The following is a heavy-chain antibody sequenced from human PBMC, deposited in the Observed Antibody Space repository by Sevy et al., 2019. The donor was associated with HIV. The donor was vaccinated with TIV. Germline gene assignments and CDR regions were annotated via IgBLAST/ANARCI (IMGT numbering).Heavy chain of an antibody. Sequence: GGSLRLSCAASGFTFSSYWMHWVRQVPGKGLVWVSRISPDGSATTYADFVKGRFTVSRDNAKNTLYLQLGSLRGEDTGAYYCVSSPSRSWIDYWGQGTLVTVSS. CDR3: VSSPSRSWIDY. CDR2: ISPDGSAT. J-gene: IGHJ4*02. CDR1: GFTFSSYW. D-gene: IGHD6-13*01. V-gene: IGHV3-74*01.